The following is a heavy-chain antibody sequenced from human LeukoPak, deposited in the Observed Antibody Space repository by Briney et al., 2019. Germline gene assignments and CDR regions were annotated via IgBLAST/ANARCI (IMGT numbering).Heavy chain of an antibody. D-gene: IGHD6-19*01. J-gene: IGHJ4*02. V-gene: IGHV3-21*01. CDR2: ISSSSSYI. CDR1: GFTFSSYS. Sequence: PGGSLRLSCAASGFTFSSYSMNWVRQAPGKGLEWVSSISSSSSYIYYAVSVKGRFTISRDNAKNSLYLQMNSLRAEDTAVYYCARYRWLGPRPLDYWGQGTLVTVSS. CDR3: ARYRWLGPRPLDY.